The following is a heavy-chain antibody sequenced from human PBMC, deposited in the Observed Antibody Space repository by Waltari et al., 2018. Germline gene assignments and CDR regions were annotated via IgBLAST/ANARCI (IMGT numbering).Heavy chain of an antibody. CDR2: VDPEDGET. CDR3: ATGGGGYSYGVDY. CDR1: GYTFTDYY. V-gene: IGHV1-69-2*01. Sequence: EVQLVQSGAEVKKPGATVKISCKAFGYTFTDYYMHWVQQAPGKGLEWMGRVDPEDGETIDAEKFQVRVTITADTSTDTAYMELSSLRSEDTAVYYCATGGGGYSYGVDYWGQGTLVTVSS. J-gene: IGHJ4*02. D-gene: IGHD5-18*01.